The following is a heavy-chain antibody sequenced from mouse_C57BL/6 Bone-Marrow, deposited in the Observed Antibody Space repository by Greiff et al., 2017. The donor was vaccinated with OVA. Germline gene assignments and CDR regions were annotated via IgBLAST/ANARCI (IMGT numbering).Heavy chain of an antibody. CDR3: ARYYTPGFDY. Sequence: VQLQQSGPELVKPGASVKISCKASGYAFSSSWMNWVKQRPGKGLEWIGRIYPGDGDTNYNGKFKGKATLTADKSSSTAYMQLSSLTSEDSAVYFCARYYTPGFDYWGQGTTLTVSS. CDR1: GYAFSSSW. CDR2: IYPGDGDT. V-gene: IGHV1-82*01. D-gene: IGHD2-12*01. J-gene: IGHJ2*01.